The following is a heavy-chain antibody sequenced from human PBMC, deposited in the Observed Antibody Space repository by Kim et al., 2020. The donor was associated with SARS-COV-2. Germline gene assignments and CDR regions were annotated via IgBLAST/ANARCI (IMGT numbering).Heavy chain of an antibody. CDR1: GFTFSSYA. CDR3: ARDRGKAPRMYGFDY. J-gene: IGHJ4*02. Sequence: GGSLRLSCAASGFTFSSYAMHWVRQAPGKGLEWVAVISYDGSNKYYADSVKGRFTISRDNSKNTLYLQMNSLRAEDTAVYYCARDRGKAPRMYGFDYWGQGTLVTVSS. V-gene: IGHV3-30*04. CDR2: ISYDGSNK. D-gene: IGHD3-10*01.